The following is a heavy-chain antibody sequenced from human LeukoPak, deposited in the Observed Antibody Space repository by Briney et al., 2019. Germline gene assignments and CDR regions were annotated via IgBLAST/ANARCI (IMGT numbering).Heavy chain of an antibody. CDR3: ARDQRVTGRPDIDY. V-gene: IGHV3-74*03. CDR2: ISSDGSST. CDR1: GFTFRNHW. Sequence: GGSLRLSCAASGFTFRNHWMHGVGQPPGKGVVWVSRISSDGSSTTYADSVKGRFTISRDNAKNTLYLQMNNLRAEDTAMYYCARDQRVTGRPDIDYWGQGTLVIVSS. J-gene: IGHJ4*02. D-gene: IGHD6-6*01.